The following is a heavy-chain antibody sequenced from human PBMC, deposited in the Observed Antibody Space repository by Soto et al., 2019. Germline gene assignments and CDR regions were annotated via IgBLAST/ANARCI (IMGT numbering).Heavy chain of an antibody. Sequence: QVQLVQSGAEVKKPGSSVKVSCKASGGTFSSYAISWVRQAPGQGLEWMGGIIPIFGTANYAQKFQGRVTITADESTSTAYMELSSLRSEDTAVYYCARGGFRIVVAPAVNDAFDIWGQGTMVTVSS. V-gene: IGHV1-69*01. CDR3: ARGGFRIVVAPAVNDAFDI. CDR2: IIPIFGTA. J-gene: IGHJ3*02. D-gene: IGHD2-2*01. CDR1: GGTFSSYA.